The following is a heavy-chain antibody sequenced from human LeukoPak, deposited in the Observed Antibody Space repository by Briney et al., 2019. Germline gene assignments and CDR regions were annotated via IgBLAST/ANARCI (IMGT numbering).Heavy chain of an antibody. D-gene: IGHD1-26*01. V-gene: IGHV1-69*13. Sequence: SVKVSCKASGGTFSSYAISWVRQAPGQGLEWMGGIIPIFGTANYAQKFQGRVTITADESTSTAYMELSSLRSEDTAVYYCARDSVVGAITNYFDYWGQGTLVTVSS. CDR2: IIPIFGTA. J-gene: IGHJ4*02. CDR1: GGTFSSYA. CDR3: ARDSVVGAITNYFDY.